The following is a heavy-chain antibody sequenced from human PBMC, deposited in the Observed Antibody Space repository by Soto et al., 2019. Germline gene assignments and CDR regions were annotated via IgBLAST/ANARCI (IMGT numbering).Heavy chain of an antibody. Sequence: GGSLRLSCAASGFTFSSYAMSWVRQAPGKGLEWVSAISGSGGSTYYADSVKGRFTISRDNSKNTLYLQMNSLRAEDTAVYYCANPAQTQQWLAQPFDYWGQGTLVTVSS. D-gene: IGHD6-19*01. CDR2: ISGSGGST. CDR1: GFTFSSYA. CDR3: ANPAQTQQWLAQPFDY. V-gene: IGHV3-23*01. J-gene: IGHJ4*02.